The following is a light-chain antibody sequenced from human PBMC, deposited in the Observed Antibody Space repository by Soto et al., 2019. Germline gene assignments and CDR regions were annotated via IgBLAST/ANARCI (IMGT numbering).Light chain of an antibody. CDR1: QSVSSSY. CDR2: GAS. CDR3: QHCGNSRYT. J-gene: IGKJ2*01. V-gene: IGKV3-20*01. Sequence: EIVLTQSPGTLSLSPGERATLSCRASQSVSSSYLAWYQQKPDQSPRLLIYGASSRATGIPDRFSGSGSGTDFTLTISRLEPEDFAVFYCQHCGNSRYTFGQGTKLEIK.